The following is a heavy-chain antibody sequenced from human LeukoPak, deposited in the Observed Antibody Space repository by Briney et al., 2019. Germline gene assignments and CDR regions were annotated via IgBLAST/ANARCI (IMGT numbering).Heavy chain of an antibody. CDR2: ISGSGAGT. V-gene: IGHV3-23*01. J-gene: IGHJ4*02. Sequence: PGGSLRLSCAASGFTFSSYGMSWVRQAPGKGLEWVASISGSGAGTNYADSVKGRFTVSRDNSKNTLYLQMNSLRAEDTALYYCVKGTSNVDYWGQGTLVTVSP. CDR1: GFTFSSYG. CDR3: VKGTSNVDY. D-gene: IGHD1-1*01.